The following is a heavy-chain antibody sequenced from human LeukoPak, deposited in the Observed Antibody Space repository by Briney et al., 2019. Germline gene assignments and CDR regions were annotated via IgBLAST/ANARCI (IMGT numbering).Heavy chain of an antibody. V-gene: IGHV3-30*14. D-gene: IGHD3-22*01. CDR1: GFTFSTYP. CDR2: ISYHGSNE. CDR3: ARVHDTSGYYHYFDS. Sequence: GGSLRLSCEASGFTFSTYPMHWVRQAPDKGLEWVAMISYHGSNEYYADSVKGRFTISRDNSKNTLYLQMNNPRVEDTAIYYCARVHDTSGYYHYFDSWGQGTLVTVSS. J-gene: IGHJ4*02.